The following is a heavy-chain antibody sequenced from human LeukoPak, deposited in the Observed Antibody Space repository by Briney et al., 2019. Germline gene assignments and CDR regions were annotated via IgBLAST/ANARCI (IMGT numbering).Heavy chain of an antibody. J-gene: IGHJ4*02. V-gene: IGHV4-59*08. CDR3: ARRAYYYGSGTCYFDY. CDR2: IYYSGST. Sequence: SETLSLTGAVYGGSFSGYYWSWIRQPPGKGLEGIGYIYYSGSTNYNPSLKSRVTISVDTSKNQFSLKLSSVTAADTAVYYCARRAYYYGSGTCYFDYWGQGTLVTVSS. D-gene: IGHD3-10*01. CDR1: GGSFSGYY.